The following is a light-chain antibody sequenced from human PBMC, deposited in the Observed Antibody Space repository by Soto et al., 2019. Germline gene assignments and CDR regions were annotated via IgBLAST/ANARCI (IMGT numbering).Light chain of an antibody. Sequence: EILMTQSPATLSVSPGESATLSCRASHRVSSYLAWYQQKPGQAPRLLIYGASTRATGIPARFSGSGSGTVFTLTISSLQSEDFAVYFCQQYNNWPLTFGGGTKVEFK. CDR3: QQYNNWPLT. J-gene: IGKJ4*01. V-gene: IGKV3-15*01. CDR2: GAS. CDR1: HRVSSY.